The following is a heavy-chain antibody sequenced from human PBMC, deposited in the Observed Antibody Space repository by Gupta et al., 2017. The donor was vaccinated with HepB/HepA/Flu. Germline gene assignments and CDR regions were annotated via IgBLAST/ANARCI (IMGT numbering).Heavy chain of an antibody. CDR2: ISGSGGST. CDR3: AKEEGYGGYDFWSGLFDY. CDR1: GFTFSSYA. D-gene: IGHD3-3*01. Sequence: EVQLLESGGGLVQPGGSLRLSCAASGFTFSSYAMSWVRQAPGKGLEWVSAISGSGGSTYYADSVKGRFTISRDNSKNTLYLQMNSLRAEDTAVYYCAKEEGYGGYDFWSGLFDYWGQGTLVTVSS. V-gene: IGHV3-23*01. J-gene: IGHJ4*02.